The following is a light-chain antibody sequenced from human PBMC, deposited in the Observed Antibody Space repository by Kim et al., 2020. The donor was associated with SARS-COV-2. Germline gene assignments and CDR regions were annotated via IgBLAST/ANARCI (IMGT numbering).Light chain of an antibody. CDR3: CSYAGSWV. J-gene: IGLJ3*02. CDR2: DVS. CDR1: SIDVGGYNY. V-gene: IGLV2-11*01. Sequence: SPGQSATISCTGTSIDVGGYNYVSWYQQHPGKAPTLMIYDVSKRPSGVPDRFSGSKSGNTASLTISGLQAEDEADYYCCSYAGSWVFGGGTQLTVL.